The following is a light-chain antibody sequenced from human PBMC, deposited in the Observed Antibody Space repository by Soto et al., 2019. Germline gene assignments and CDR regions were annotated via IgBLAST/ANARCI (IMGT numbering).Light chain of an antibody. Sequence: QSALTQPASVSGSPGQSITISCTGTRSDVGAYDYVSWYQQRPGKAPKLMIFDVTNRPSGVSDRFSGSKSGNTASLPISGLQAEDEADYYCSSYTTRSTVLFGGGTQLTVL. V-gene: IGLV2-14*01. CDR2: DVT. CDR3: SSYTTRSTVL. CDR1: RSDVGAYDY. J-gene: IGLJ2*01.